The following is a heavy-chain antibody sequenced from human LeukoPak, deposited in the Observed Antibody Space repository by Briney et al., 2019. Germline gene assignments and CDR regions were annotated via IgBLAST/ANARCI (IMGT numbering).Heavy chain of an antibody. CDR3: ARDYYESSGYYYFDY. CDR2: IYTSGST. CDR1: GGSISSGSYY. J-gene: IGHJ4*02. Sequence: SQTLSLTCTVSGGSISSGSYYWSWIRQPAGKGLEWIGRIYTSGSTNYNPSLKSRVTISVDTSKNQFSLKLSSVSAADTAVYYCARDYYESSGYYYFDYWGQGTLVTVSS. V-gene: IGHV4-61*02. D-gene: IGHD3-22*01.